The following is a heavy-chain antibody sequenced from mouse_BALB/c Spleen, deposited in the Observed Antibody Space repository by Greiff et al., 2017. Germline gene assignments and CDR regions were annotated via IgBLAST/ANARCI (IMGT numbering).Heavy chain of an antibody. Sequence: VHLVESGAELVKPGASVKLSCKTSGYTFTSYWIQWVKQRPGQGLGWIGEIFPGTGTTYYNEKFKGKATLTIDTSSSTAYMQLSSLTSEDSAVYFCARRAMDSPYFDVWGAGTTVTVSS. V-gene: IGHV1S132*01. D-gene: IGHD2-3*01. CDR1: GYTFTSYW. J-gene: IGHJ1*01. CDR3: ARRAMDSPYFDV. CDR2: IFPGTGTT.